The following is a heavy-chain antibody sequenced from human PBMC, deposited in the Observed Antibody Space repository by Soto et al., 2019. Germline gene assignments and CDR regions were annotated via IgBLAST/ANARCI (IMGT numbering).Heavy chain of an antibody. D-gene: IGHD5-18*01. CDR3: AKGVSLGAASTQVYLFTAMDV. J-gene: IGHJ6*02. CDR1: GYTFTGYY. CDR2: INPNSGDT. Sequence: ASVKVSFKASGYTFTGYYVHWVRQAPGQGLEWMGWINPNSGDTYLAQRFQGRVTMNRDTSIGTAYMELSGLTSDDTAEYYCAKGVSLGAASTQVYLFTAMDVWGQGTTVTVSS. V-gene: IGHV1-2*02.